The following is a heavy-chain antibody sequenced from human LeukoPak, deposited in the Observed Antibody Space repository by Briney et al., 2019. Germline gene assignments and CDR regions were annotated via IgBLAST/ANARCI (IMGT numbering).Heavy chain of an antibody. Sequence: PSETPSLTCTVSGGSITSSHWSWIRQPPGKGLEWIGYIYHSGSTSYNPSLKSRVTISVDTSKNQFSLKLSSVTAADTAVYYCARAVTFGSGWTNYYFDYWGQGTLVTVSS. J-gene: IGHJ4*02. V-gene: IGHV4-59*01. CDR2: IYHSGST. CDR1: GGSITSSH. CDR3: ARAVTFGSGWTNYYFDY. D-gene: IGHD6-19*01.